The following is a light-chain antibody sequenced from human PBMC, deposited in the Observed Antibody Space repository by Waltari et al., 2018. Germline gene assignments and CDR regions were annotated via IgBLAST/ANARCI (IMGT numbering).Light chain of an antibody. J-gene: IGLJ3*02. CDR1: SSDIGGHRS. CDR2: DVR. V-gene: IGLV2-14*03. CDR3: SSYTDSFTVV. Sequence: QSALSQPASVSGSPGQSITISCTGPSSDIGGHRSVSWYQQPPGKAPKLMIYDVRNRPSGVSYRFSGSKSANTASLTISGLQAEDEADYYCSSYTDSFTVVFGGGTRLTVL.